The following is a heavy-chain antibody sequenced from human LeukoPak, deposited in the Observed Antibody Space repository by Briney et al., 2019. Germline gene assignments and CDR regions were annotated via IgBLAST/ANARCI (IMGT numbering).Heavy chain of an antibody. CDR2: IYYSGST. CDR3: ARVASDFWRGSGIWFDP. D-gene: IGHD3-3*01. CDR1: GGSISSGGYY. Sequence: SQTLSLTCTVSGGSISSGGYYWSWIRQHPGKGLEWIGYIYYSGSTYYNPSLKSRVTISVGTSKNQFSLKLSSVTAADTAVYYCARVASDFWRGSGIWFDPWGQGTLVTVSS. J-gene: IGHJ5*02. V-gene: IGHV4-31*03.